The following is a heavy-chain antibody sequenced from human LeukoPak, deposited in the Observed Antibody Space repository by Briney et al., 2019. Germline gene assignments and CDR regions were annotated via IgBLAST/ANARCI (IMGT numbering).Heavy chain of an antibody. Sequence: GGSLRLSCAASGFTFDDYAMHWVRQAPGKGLEWVSLISGDGGSTYYADSVKGRFTISRDNSKNSLYLQMNSLRTEDTAMYYCARPPAVAGHDAFDFWGRGTMVTVSS. CDR1: GFTFDDYA. D-gene: IGHD6-19*01. CDR2: ISGDGGST. V-gene: IGHV3-43*02. CDR3: ARPPAVAGHDAFDF. J-gene: IGHJ3*01.